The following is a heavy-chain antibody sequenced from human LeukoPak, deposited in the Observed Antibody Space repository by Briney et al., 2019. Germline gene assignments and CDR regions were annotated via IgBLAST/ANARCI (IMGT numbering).Heavy chain of an antibody. D-gene: IGHD6-13*01. CDR3: ARGYFRFRIAAAGFDY. CDR1: GGSISSYY. CDR2: IYYSGST. Sequence: SETLSLTCTVSGGSISSYYWSWIRQPPGKGLEWIGYIYYSGSTNYNPSLKSRVTISVDTSKNQFSLKLSSVTAADTAVYYCARGYFRFRIAAAGFDYWGQGTLVTVSS. J-gene: IGHJ4*02. V-gene: IGHV4-59*12.